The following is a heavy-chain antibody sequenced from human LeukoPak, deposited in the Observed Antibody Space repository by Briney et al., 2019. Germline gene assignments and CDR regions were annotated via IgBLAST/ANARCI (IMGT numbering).Heavy chain of an antibody. J-gene: IGHJ3*02. CDR2: IYYSGST. D-gene: IGHD2-21*01. Sequence: PPETLSLTCTVSGGSISSGGYYWSWIRQHPGKGLEWIGYIYYSGSTYYNPSLKSRVTISVDTSKNQFSLKLSSVTAADTAVYYCARVSIVVPYDAFDIWGQGTMVTVSS. V-gene: IGHV4-31*03. CDR1: GGSISSGGYY. CDR3: ARVSIVVPYDAFDI.